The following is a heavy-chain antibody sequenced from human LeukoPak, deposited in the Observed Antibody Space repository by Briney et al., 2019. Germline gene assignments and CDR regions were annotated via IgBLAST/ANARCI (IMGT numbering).Heavy chain of an antibody. CDR2: ISYDGSNK. CDR1: GFTFSSYG. D-gene: IGHD3/OR15-3a*01. CDR3: AKDWTPIATGPDY. J-gene: IGHJ4*02. Sequence: GRSLRLSCAASGFTFSSYGMHWVRQAPGGGLEWVAVISYDGSNKYYADSVKGRFTISRDNSKNTLYLQMNSLRAEDTAVYYCAKDWTPIATGPDYWGQGTLVTVSS. V-gene: IGHV3-30*18.